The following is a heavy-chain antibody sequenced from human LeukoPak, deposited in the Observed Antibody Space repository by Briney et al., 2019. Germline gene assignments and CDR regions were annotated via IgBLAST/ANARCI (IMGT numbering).Heavy chain of an antibody. Sequence: SETLSLTCTVSGGSISSYYWSWIRQPPGEGLEWIGYIYTSGSTNYNPSLKSRVTISVDTSKNQFSLKLSSVTAADTAVYYCARRWEDSSGYYFDYWGQGTLVTVSS. J-gene: IGHJ4*02. V-gene: IGHV4-4*09. CDR3: ARRWEDSSGYYFDY. CDR1: GGSISSYY. CDR2: IYTSGST. D-gene: IGHD3-22*01.